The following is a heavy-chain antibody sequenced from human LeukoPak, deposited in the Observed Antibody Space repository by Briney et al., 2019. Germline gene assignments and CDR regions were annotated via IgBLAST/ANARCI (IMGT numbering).Heavy chain of an antibody. J-gene: IGHJ4*02. D-gene: IGHD1-26*01. CDR1: GFTFSSYS. V-gene: IGHV3-21*01. Sequence: GGSLRLSCAASGFTFSSYSMNWVRQAPGKGLEWVSSISSSSSYIYYADSVKGRFTISRDNSKNTLYLQMNSLRAEDTAVYYCARERGATSSPLDYWGQGTLVTVSS. CDR2: ISSSSSYI. CDR3: ARERGATSSPLDY.